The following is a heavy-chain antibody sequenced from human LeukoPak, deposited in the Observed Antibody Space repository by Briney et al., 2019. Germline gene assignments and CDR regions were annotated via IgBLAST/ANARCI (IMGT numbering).Heavy chain of an antibody. CDR3: VRVGEAMTTTGGSFDY. D-gene: IGHD5-24*01. V-gene: IGHV3-30*04. CDR1: GFTFSSYP. J-gene: IGHJ4*02. Sequence: GGSLRLSCAASGFTFSSYPMHWVRQAPGKGGEGVADISYDGSSRYSADSVKGRFTISRHNSTNTLYLQINSLRADDTAVYYCVRVGEAMTTTGGSFDYWGQGTLVTVSS. CDR2: ISYDGSSR.